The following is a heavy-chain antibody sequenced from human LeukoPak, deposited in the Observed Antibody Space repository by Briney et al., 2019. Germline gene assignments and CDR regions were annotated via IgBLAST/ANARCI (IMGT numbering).Heavy chain of an antibody. D-gene: IGHD3-22*01. V-gene: IGHV1-8*03. Sequence: ASVKVSCKASGYTFTSYDINWVRQATGQGLEWMGWMNPNSGNTGYAQKFQGRVTITRDTSTSTVYMELSSLRSEDTAVYYCARDSIFGYYYDSSASWGYWGQGTLVTVSS. CDR2: MNPNSGNT. J-gene: IGHJ4*02. CDR3: ARDSIFGYYYDSSASWGY. CDR1: GYTFTSYD.